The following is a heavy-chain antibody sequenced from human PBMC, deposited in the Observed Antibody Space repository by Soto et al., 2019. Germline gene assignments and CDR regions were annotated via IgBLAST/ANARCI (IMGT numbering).Heavy chain of an antibody. V-gene: IGHV1-69*12. J-gene: IGHJ4*02. Sequence: QVQLVQSGAEVKKPGSSVKVSCKASGGTFSSYAISWVRQAPGQGLEWMGGIIPIFGTANYAQKFQGRVTITADESTRTAYMELSSLRSEDTAVYYCARDRSSGWLMTADYWGQGTLVTVSS. D-gene: IGHD6-19*01. CDR1: GGTFSSYA. CDR3: ARDRSSGWLMTADY. CDR2: IIPIFGTA.